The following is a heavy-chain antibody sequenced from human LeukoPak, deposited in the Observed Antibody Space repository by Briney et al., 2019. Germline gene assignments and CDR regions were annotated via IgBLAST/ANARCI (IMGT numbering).Heavy chain of an antibody. CDR2: FDPEDGET. CDR1: GYTLTELS. CDR3: ATHYYDSSGYPY. Sequence: ASVKVSCKVSGYTLTELSMHWVRQAPGKGPEWMGGFDPEDGETIYAQKFRGRVTMTEDTSTDTAYMELSSLRSEDTAVYYCATHYYDSSGYPYWGQGTLVTVSS. J-gene: IGHJ4*02. D-gene: IGHD3-22*01. V-gene: IGHV1-24*01.